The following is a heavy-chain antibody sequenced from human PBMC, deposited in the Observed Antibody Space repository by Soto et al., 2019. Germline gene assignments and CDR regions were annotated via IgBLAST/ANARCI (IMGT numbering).Heavy chain of an antibody. CDR1: GDSISSATHY. J-gene: IGHJ4*02. CDR2: VSSSGNS. D-gene: IGHD4-17*01. Sequence: PSETLSLTCTVSGDSISSATHYWNWIRQHPGKGLEWIGYVSSSGNSYYSPSLKSRVFMSVDESKGHFSLNVRSVTAADTTIYYCARDSRAYGFDYWGQGLLVTVSS. V-gene: IGHV4-30-4*01. CDR3: ARDSRAYGFDY.